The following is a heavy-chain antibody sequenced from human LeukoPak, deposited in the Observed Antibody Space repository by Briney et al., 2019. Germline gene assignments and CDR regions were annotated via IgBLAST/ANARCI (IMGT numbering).Heavy chain of an antibody. J-gene: IGHJ4*02. CDR3: ARVRPYSSSGSEN. CDR2: IYSGGST. D-gene: IGHD6-6*01. CDR1: GFTVSSNY. Sequence: GGSLRLSCAASGFTVSSNYMSWVRQAPGKGLEWVSVIYSGGSTYYADSVKGRFTISRHNSKNTLYPQMNSLRAEDTAVYYCARVRPYSSSGSENWGQGTLVTVSS. V-gene: IGHV3-53*04.